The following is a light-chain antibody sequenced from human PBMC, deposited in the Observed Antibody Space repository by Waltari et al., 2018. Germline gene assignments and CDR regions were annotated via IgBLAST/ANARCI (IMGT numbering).Light chain of an antibody. CDR1: QSVASW. Sequence: DIQMTQSPSTLSASVGDRVTITCRASQSVASWVTWYQQKPGKAPKLLIYKASTLESGVPSRFSGSGSGTECTLSITSLQPDDFETYYCQQYNNNSPFAFGPGTRVDIK. J-gene: IGKJ3*01. CDR3: QQYNNNSPFA. CDR2: KAS. V-gene: IGKV1-5*03.